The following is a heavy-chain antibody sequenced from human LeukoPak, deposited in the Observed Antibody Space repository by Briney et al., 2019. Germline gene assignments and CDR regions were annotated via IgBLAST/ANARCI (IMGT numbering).Heavy chain of an antibody. Sequence: PSETLSLTCTVSGGSISSSSYYWGWIRQPPGKGLEWIGTIYYDGSTYYNPSLKSRLTISVDTSKNQFSLKLSSVTAADTAVYYCARVHSSYYMDVWGKGTTVTVSS. CDR1: GGSISSSSYY. V-gene: IGHV4-39*07. CDR2: IYYDGST. CDR3: ARVHSSYYMDV. D-gene: IGHD6-13*01. J-gene: IGHJ6*03.